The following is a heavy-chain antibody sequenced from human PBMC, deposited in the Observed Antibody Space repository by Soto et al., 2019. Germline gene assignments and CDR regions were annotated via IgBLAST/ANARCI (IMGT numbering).Heavy chain of an antibody. CDR1: GGTFSSYA. Sequence: PGPSVKVSCKASGGTFSSYAISVVRQAPGQGLGWMGGIIPIFGTANYAQKFQGRVTITADESTSTAYMELSSLRSEDTAVYYCARGSFRLLTRLYYYYYGMDVWGQGTTVTVSS. CDR3: ARGSFRLLTRLYYYYYGMDV. V-gene: IGHV1-69*13. J-gene: IGHJ6*02. CDR2: IIPIFGTA. D-gene: IGHD3-22*01.